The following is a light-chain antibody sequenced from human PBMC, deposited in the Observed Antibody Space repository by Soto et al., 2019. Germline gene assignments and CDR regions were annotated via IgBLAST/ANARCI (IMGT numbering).Light chain of an antibody. Sequence: EIVLAQSPATLALSPAERCTLSCRASQSISSYLAWYQHKPGQAPRLLIYDASNRATGIPARFSGSGSGTDFTLTISSLEPEDSAVYYCQQRSNWLFGPGTKVDNK. CDR1: QSISSY. CDR2: DAS. J-gene: IGKJ3*01. V-gene: IGKV3-11*01. CDR3: QQRSNWL.